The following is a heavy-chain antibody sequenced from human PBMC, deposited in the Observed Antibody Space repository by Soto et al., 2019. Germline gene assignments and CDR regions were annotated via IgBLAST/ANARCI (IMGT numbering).Heavy chain of an antibody. CDR2: ISYDVRKT. Sequence: GGSLRLSCAVSGLTFSTYGMHWVRQAPGKGLEWVAVISYDVRKTHYADSVRGRFTISRDNSKSTLYLQMNDLRADDTALYYCAKDSLGGMGTVMMPGPDWGQGTLVTVYS. J-gene: IGHJ4*02. D-gene: IGHD4-17*01. CDR3: AKDSLGGMGTVMMPGPD. V-gene: IGHV3-30*18. CDR1: GLTFSTYG.